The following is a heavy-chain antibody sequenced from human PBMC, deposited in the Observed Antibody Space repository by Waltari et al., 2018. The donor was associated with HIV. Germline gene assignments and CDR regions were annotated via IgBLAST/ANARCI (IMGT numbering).Heavy chain of an antibody. J-gene: IGHJ4*02. CDR3: AHASTDLFSRY. CDR2: IYWNDDK. D-gene: IGHD3-3*01. Sequence: QITLKESGPTLVKPTQTLTLTCTFSGFSLSTSGAGVGWIRQPPGKALEWLAHIYWNDDKRYSPPRKTRLTITKDPPKYPVVLTRTSMDPVDTATYYCAHASTDLFSRYWGQANLVTVSS. V-gene: IGHV2-5*01. CDR1: GFSLSTSGAG.